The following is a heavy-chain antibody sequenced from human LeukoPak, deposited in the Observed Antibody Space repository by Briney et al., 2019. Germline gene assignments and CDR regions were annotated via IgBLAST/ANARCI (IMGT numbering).Heavy chain of an antibody. CDR2: INPNSGGT. D-gene: IGHD2-8*01. CDR3: ARRGTKYYYYMDV. J-gene: IGHJ6*03. V-gene: IGHV1-8*03. CDR1: GYTFTGYY. Sequence: ASVKVSCKASGYTFTGYYMHWVRQAPGQGLEWMGWINPNSGGTGYAQKFQGRVTITRNTSISTAYMELSSLRSEDTAVYYCARRGTKYYYYMDVWGKGTTVTVSS.